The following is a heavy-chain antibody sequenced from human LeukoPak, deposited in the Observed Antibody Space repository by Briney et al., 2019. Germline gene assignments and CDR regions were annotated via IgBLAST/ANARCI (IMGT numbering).Heavy chain of an antibody. CDR1: GGSFSGYY. CDR2: INHSGST. CDR3: ARGRGYYGMDV. V-gene: IGHV4-34*01. J-gene: IGHJ6*02. Sequence: PSETLSLTCAVYGGSFSGYYWSWIRQPPGKGLEWIGEINHSGSTNYNPSLKSRVTISVDTSMNQFSLKLSSVTAADTAVYYCARGRGYYGMDVWGQGTTVTVSS.